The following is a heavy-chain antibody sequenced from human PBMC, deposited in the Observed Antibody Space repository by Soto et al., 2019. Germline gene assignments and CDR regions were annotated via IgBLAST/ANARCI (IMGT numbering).Heavy chain of an antibody. V-gene: IGHV1-69*06. CDR3: ARGHEYGGNSDAFDI. D-gene: IGHD4-17*01. Sequence: GASVKVSCKASGGTFSTSSINWLRQAPEQRPEWMGNILPIFDTADYAQKFRDRVTITADKSTNTAYMELRSLFSEDAAVYYCARGHEYGGNSDAFDIWGQGTVVTVSS. CDR1: GGTFSTSS. J-gene: IGHJ3*02. CDR2: ILPIFDTA.